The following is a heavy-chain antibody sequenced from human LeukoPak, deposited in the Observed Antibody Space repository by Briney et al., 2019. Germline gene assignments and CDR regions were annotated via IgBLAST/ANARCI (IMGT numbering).Heavy chain of an antibody. CDR2: IYTSGST. V-gene: IGHV4-4*07. D-gene: IGHD3-10*01. Sequence: PSETLSLTCTVSGGSISSYYWSWIRQPAGKGLEWIGRIYTSGSTNYNPSLKSRVTMSVDTSKNQFSLKLSFVTAADTAVYYCARDTITMVRGVIILFDYWGQGTLVTVSS. CDR3: ARDTITMVRGVIILFDY. CDR1: GGSISSYY. J-gene: IGHJ4*02.